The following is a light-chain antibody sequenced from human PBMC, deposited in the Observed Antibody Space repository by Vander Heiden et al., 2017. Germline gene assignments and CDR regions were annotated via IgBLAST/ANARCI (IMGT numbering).Light chain of an antibody. CDR1: ESINRY. J-gene: IGKJ4*01. Sequence: IKMIHSPSSLSASVGDRVTITCRASESINRYLNWYQQKPGKAPRFLISAASNLESGVPSRFTGSGSGRDFTLTISSLQPEDFATYFCQQSYTTPLTFGGGTRVDLK. CDR3: QQSYTTPLT. V-gene: IGKV1-39*01. CDR2: AAS.